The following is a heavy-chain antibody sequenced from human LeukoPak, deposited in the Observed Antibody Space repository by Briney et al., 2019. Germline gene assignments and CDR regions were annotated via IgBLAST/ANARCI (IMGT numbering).Heavy chain of an antibody. Sequence: GRSLRLSCAASGFTFSTYAMHWVRQAPGKGLEWVAVISSDGSDNYYADSVKGRFTISRDNSKNTLYLQMNSLRAEDTAVYYCARASYSSGWYWTPNFDYWGQGTLVTVSS. J-gene: IGHJ4*02. D-gene: IGHD6-19*01. CDR3: ARASYSSGWYWTPNFDY. V-gene: IGHV3-30*04. CDR1: GFTFSTYA. CDR2: ISSDGSDN.